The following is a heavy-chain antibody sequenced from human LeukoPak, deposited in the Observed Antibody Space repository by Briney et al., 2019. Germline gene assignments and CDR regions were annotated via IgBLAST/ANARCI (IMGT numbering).Heavy chain of an antibody. J-gene: IGHJ4*02. D-gene: IGHD6-19*01. CDR1: GGSISSGGYY. CDR2: IYYSGST. CDR3: ARAMGQWPRYYFDY. Sequence: SQPLSLTCTVSGGSISSGGYYWSWIRQHPGKGLEWIGYIYYSGSTYYNPSLKSRVTISVDTSKNQFSLKLSSVTAADTAVYYCARAMGQWPRYYFDYWGQGTLVTVSS. V-gene: IGHV4-31*03.